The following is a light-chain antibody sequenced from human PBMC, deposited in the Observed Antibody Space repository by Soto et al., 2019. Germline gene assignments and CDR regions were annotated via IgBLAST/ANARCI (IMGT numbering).Light chain of an antibody. CDR1: QSVSSN. CDR3: QQYNNWHTIT. CDR2: GAS. J-gene: IGKJ5*01. Sequence: EILMTQYPATLSVSPGERATLSCGASQSVSSNLAWYQQKPGQAPRLLIYGASTRATGIPARFSGSGSGTEFTLTISSLKSEDFAVYYCQQYNNWHTITFGQGTRLEIK. V-gene: IGKV3-15*01.